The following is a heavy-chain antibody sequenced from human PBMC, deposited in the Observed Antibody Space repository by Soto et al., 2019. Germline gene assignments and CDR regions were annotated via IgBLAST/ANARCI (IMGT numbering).Heavy chain of an antibody. D-gene: IGHD1-26*01. V-gene: IGHV3-33*01. CDR3: ARDQGNIVGATRAFDI. CDR1: GFTFSSYG. CDR2: IWYDGSNK. J-gene: IGHJ3*02. Sequence: GGSLRLSCAASGFTFSSYGMHWVRQAPGKGLEWVAVIWYDGSNKYYADSVKGRFTIPRDNSKNTLNLQMNSLRAEDTAVYYCARDQGNIVGATRAFDIWGQGTMVTVSS.